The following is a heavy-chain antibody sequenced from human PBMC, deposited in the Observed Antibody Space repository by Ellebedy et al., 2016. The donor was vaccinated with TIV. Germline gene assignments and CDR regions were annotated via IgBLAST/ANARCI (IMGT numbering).Heavy chain of an antibody. V-gene: IGHV4-59*01. D-gene: IGHD5-18*01. CDR3: ASGFSYGLLDY. Sequence: MPSETLSLTCSVSGGSISSYYWSWIRQPPGKGLEWIGNIYYSGSTNYNPSLKSRVTISVDTSKNKFSLKLSSVTAADTAVFYCASGFSYGLLDYWGQGTLVAVSS. CDR1: GGSISSYY. CDR2: IYYSGST. J-gene: IGHJ4*02.